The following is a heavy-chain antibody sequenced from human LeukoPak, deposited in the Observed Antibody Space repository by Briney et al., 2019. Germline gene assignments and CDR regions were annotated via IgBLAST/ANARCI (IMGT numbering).Heavy chain of an antibody. CDR2: IKHDGNDK. CDR3: ARGSVENWFDP. D-gene: IGHD5-24*01. Sequence: GGSLRLSCAASGFTFSSYWMSWVRQAPGKGLEWVANIKHDGNDKYYVDSVKGRFTISRDNARNSLYLQMDSLRAEDTAVYYCARGSVENWFDPWGQGTLVTVSS. CDR1: GFTFSSYW. V-gene: IGHV3-7*01. J-gene: IGHJ5*02.